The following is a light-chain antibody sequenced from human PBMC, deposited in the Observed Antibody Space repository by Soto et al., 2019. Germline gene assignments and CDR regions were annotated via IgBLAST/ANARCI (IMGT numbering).Light chain of an antibody. CDR1: QTISTY. CDR2: DAT. CDR3: QQYYSDPPWT. J-gene: IGKJ1*01. Sequence: DIQMTQSPSSLSTSVGDRVTITCRASQTISTYLNWYQHKAGEAPKLLIYDATRLQSGVPSRFSGSGYGTDFTLTISSLQPEDFDIYYCQQYYSDPPWTFGQGTKVELK. V-gene: IGKV1-39*01.